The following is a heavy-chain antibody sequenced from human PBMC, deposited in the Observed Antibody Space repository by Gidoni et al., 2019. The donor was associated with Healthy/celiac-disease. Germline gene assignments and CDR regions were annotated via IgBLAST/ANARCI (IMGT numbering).Heavy chain of an antibody. Sequence: QVQLVQSGAEVKKPGASVKVSCKVSGYTLTELSMHWVRQAPGKGLEWMGGFDPEDGETIYAQKFQGRVTMTEDTSTDTAYMELSRLRSEDTAVYYCATSGPVGYYDSSGYSHRWDYWGQGTLVTVSS. CDR2: FDPEDGET. CDR3: ATSGPVGYYDSSGYSHRWDY. CDR1: GYTLTELS. V-gene: IGHV1-24*01. D-gene: IGHD3-22*01. J-gene: IGHJ4*02.